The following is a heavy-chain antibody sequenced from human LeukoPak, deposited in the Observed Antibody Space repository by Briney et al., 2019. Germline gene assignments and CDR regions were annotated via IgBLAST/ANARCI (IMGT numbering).Heavy chain of an antibody. CDR3: ARAQTYGDYRLLLDY. V-gene: IGHV3-53*01. CDR1: GFTVHSNY. J-gene: IGHJ4*02. Sequence: GGSLRLSCAASGFTVHSNYMSWVRQAPGKGLQWVSVIDRSGVTHYADSVKGRFTISRDNAKNSLYLQMNSLRAEDTALYYCARAQTYGDYRLLLDYWGQGTLVTVSS. D-gene: IGHD4-17*01. CDR2: IDRSGVT.